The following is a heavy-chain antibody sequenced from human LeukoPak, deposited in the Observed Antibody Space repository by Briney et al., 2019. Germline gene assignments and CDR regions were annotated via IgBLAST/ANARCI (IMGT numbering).Heavy chain of an antibody. J-gene: IGHJ4*02. Sequence: TGGSLRLSCAASGFTFSSYSMNWVRQAPGKGLEWVSYISSSSSTIYYADSVKGRFTISRDNAKNSLYLQMNSLRAEDTAVYYCARLVVAAYNRNFDYWGQGTLVTVSS. V-gene: IGHV3-48*01. CDR2: ISSSSSTI. CDR1: GFTFSSYS. CDR3: ARLVVAAYNRNFDY. D-gene: IGHD2-15*01.